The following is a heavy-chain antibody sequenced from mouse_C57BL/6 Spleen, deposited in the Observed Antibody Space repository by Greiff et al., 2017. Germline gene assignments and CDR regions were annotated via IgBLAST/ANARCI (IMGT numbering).Heavy chain of an antibody. D-gene: IGHD2-3*01. CDR3: ARFGYDGYYGDY. J-gene: IGHJ2*01. CDR2: IDPSDSYT. CDR1: GYTFTSYW. V-gene: IGHV1-50*01. Sequence: QVQLQQPGAELVKPGASVKLSCKASGYTFTSYWMQWVKQRPGQGLEWIGVIDPSDSYTNYNQNIKGKATLTVDTSSSTAYMQLSSLTSEASAVXYCARFGYDGYYGDYWGQGTTLTVSS.